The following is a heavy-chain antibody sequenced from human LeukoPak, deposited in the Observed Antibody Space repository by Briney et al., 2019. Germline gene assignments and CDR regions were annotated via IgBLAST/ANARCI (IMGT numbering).Heavy chain of an antibody. CDR1: GYTFTDYY. D-gene: IGHD1-26*01. V-gene: IGHV1-2*02. Sequence: ASVKVPCKASGYTFTDYYIHWVRQAPGQGLEWMGWINPNSGGTNYAQNFQGRVTMTRDTYITTAYMDLSRLRLDDTAVYYCAVGRRTDFDYWGQGTLVTVSP. J-gene: IGHJ4*02. CDR2: INPNSGGT. CDR3: AVGRRTDFDY.